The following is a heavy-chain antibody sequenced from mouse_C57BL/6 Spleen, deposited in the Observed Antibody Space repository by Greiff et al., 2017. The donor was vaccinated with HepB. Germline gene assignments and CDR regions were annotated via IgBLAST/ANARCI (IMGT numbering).Heavy chain of an antibody. CDR2: INPNNGGT. D-gene: IGHD1-1*01. CDR3: FTTVNWYFDV. CDR1: GYTFTDYN. V-gene: IGHV1-22*01. Sequence: VQLKQSGPELVKPGASVKMSCKASGYTFTDYNMHWVKQSHGKSLEWIGYINPNNGGTSYNQKFKGKATLTVNKSSSTAYMELRSLTSEDSAVYYCFTTVNWYFDVWGTGTTVTVSS. J-gene: IGHJ1*03.